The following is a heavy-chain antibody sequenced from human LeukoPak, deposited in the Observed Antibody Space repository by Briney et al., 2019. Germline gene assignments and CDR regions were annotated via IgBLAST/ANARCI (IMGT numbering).Heavy chain of an antibody. J-gene: IGHJ4*02. Sequence: SGGSLRLSCAASGFTFSSYGMHWVRQAPDKGLEWVAVIWYDGSNKYYADSVKGRFTISRDNSKNTLYLQMNSLRAEDTAVYYCARDHGSGSYFSHCDYWGQGTLATVSS. CDR2: IWYDGSNK. CDR1: GFTFSSYG. CDR3: ARDHGSGSYFSHCDY. V-gene: IGHV3-33*01. D-gene: IGHD3-10*01.